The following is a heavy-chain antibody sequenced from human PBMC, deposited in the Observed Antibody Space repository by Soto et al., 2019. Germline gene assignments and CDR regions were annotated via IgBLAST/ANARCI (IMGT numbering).Heavy chain of an antibody. CDR2: ISWNSGSI. J-gene: IGHJ5*02. Sequence: PGGSLRLSCAASGFTFDDYAMHWVRQAPGKGLEWVSGISWNSGSIGYADSVKGRFTISRDNAKNSLYLQMNSLRAEDTALYYCAKDRAELKLSGPWFDPWGQGNLVTVFS. D-gene: IGHD1-7*01. V-gene: IGHV3-9*01. CDR3: AKDRAELKLSGPWFDP. CDR1: GFTFDDYA.